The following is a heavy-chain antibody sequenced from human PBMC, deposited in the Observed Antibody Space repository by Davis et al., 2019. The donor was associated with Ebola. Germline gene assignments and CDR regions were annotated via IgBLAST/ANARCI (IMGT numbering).Heavy chain of an antibody. CDR2: IMGDGSVK. D-gene: IGHD3-10*01. CDR3: ARERGPYILGWFEPFDV. CDR1: GFTFSDYY. J-gene: IGHJ3*01. Sequence: GGSLRLSCAASGFTFSDYYMAWVRQAPGKGLEWVATIMGDGSVKHHVDSVKGRFTASRDNAKNSLYLQMSSLRAEDTAVYYCARERGPYILGWFEPFDVWGQGTRVTVSS. V-gene: IGHV3-7*01.